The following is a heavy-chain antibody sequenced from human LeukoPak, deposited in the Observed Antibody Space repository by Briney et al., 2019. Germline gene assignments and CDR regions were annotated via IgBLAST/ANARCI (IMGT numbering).Heavy chain of an antibody. CDR2: FDPEDGET. V-gene: IGHV1-24*01. D-gene: IGHD1-26*01. Sequence: ASVNVSFKVSGYTLTELSMHWVRQAPGKGVEWMGGFDPEDGETIYAQKFQGRVTMTEDTSTDTAYMELSSLRSEDTAVYYCATDRLVGATRSFDYWGQGTLVTVSS. CDR3: ATDRLVGATRSFDY. J-gene: IGHJ4*02. CDR1: GYTLTELS.